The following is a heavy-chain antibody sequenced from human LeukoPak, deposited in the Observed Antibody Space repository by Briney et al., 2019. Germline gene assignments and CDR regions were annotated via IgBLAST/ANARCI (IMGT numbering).Heavy chain of an antibody. V-gene: IGHV4-38-2*02. J-gene: IGHJ5*02. D-gene: IGHD4-17*01. CDR3: ARHDYGDLNWFDP. Sequence: SETLSLTCTVSGYSISSGYYWGWIRQPPGKGLEWIGTIYHSGITDYNPSLKSRVTISVDKSKNQFSLKLSSVTAADTAVYYCARHDYGDLNWFDPWGQGTLVTVSS. CDR2: IYHSGIT. CDR1: GYSISSGYY.